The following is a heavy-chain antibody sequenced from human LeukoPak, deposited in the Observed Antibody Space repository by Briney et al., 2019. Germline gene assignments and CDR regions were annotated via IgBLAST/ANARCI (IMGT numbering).Heavy chain of an antibody. CDR3: AKDEYAGNYYDSSGYHDAFDI. CDR1: GFTFSSYA. D-gene: IGHD3-22*01. V-gene: IGHV3-23*01. J-gene: IGHJ3*02. Sequence: GGSLRLSCAASGFTFSSYAMSLVRQAPGKGLEWVSAISGSGGSTYYADSVKGRFTISRDNSKNTLYLQMNSLRAEDTAVYYCAKDEYAGNYYDSSGYHDAFDIWGQGTMVTVSS. CDR2: ISGSGGST.